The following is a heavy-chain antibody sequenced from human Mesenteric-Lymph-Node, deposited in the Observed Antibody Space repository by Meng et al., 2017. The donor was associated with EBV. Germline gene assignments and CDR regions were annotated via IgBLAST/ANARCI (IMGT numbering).Heavy chain of an antibody. V-gene: IGHV4-61*01. Sequence: VQLQGSGPGLAKPSETLSLTCTVSGGSVSSTSYYWSWIRQPPGKRLEWIGYVYYSGSTNYNPSLKNRVTISVDTSKNQFSLNLYSVTAADTAVYYCARENPARGNWFDPWGQGALVTVSS. CDR2: VYYSGST. J-gene: IGHJ5*02. CDR3: ARENPARGNWFDP. D-gene: IGHD3-10*01. CDR1: GGSVSSTSYY.